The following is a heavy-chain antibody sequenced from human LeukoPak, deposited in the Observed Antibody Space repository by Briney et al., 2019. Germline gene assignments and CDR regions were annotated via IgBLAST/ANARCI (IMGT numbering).Heavy chain of an antibody. D-gene: IGHD5/OR15-5a*01. CDR2: TYYRSQWHY. Sequence: SQTLSLTCAISRDSVPRNSVAWNWIRQTPSRGLEWLGSTYYRSQWHYDYAVSVKSRIIINPDTSKNQFSLHLNSVSPEDTAVYDCARSSIKSIDYWGQGTLVTVSS. CDR1: RDSVPRNSVA. V-gene: IGHV6-1*01. CDR3: ARSSIKSIDY. J-gene: IGHJ4*02.